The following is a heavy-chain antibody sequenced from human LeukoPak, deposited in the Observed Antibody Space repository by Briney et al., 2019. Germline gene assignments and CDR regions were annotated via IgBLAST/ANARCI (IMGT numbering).Heavy chain of an antibody. J-gene: IGHJ4*02. CDR2: TNSDGSST. CDR1: GFTFSGHW. V-gene: IGHV3-74*01. D-gene: IGHD5-24*01. CDR3: ARARWYSSDY. Sequence: GGSLRLSCAVSGFTFSGHWMFWVRQAPGKGLVWVSSTNSDGSSTGYTDSVKGRFTVSRDNAKNTLYLQMNSLRAEDTAVHYCARARWYSSDYWGQGTLVTVSS.